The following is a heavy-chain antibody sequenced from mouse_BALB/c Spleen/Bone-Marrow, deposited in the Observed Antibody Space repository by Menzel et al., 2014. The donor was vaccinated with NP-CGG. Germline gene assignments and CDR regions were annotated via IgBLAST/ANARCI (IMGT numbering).Heavy chain of an antibody. CDR1: GFSLTSYG. CDR3: ARDRRDYGKAWYFDV. D-gene: IGHD2-1*01. J-gene: IGHJ1*01. V-gene: IGHV2-9*02. CDR2: IWAGGST. Sequence: VQLQESGPGLVAPSQRLSITCTVSGFSLTSYGVHWVRQPPGKGLEWLGIIWAGGSTNYKSALMSRLSISKDNSKSQVFLKMNSLQTDDTAMYYCARDRRDYGKAWYFDVWGAGTTVTVSS.